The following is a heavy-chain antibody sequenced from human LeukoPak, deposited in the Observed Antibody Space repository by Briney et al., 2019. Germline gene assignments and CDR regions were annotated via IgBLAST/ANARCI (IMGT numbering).Heavy chain of an antibody. Sequence: GSLRLSCAASGFTFDDYAMHWVRQAPGKGLEWVSVISNSGDTTYYADSVKGRFTISRDNSKNTLYLQMDSLRAEDTAIYYCANLHRAPPDYWGQGTLVTVSS. J-gene: IGHJ4*02. CDR3: ANLHRAPPDY. CDR1: GFTFDDYA. CDR2: ISNSGDTT. V-gene: IGHV3-23*01.